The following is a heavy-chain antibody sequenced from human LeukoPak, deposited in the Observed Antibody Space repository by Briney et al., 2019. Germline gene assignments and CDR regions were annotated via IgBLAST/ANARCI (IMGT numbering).Heavy chain of an antibody. CDR3: ARVSVSYYYYYYMDV. D-gene: IGHD2-21*01. J-gene: IGHJ6*03. CDR1: GGSISSSSYY. V-gene: IGHV4-39*07. Sequence: PSETLSLTCTVSGGSISSSSYYWGWIRQPPGKGLEWIGSIYYSGSTYYNPSLKSRVTISVDTSKNQFSLKLSSVTAADTAVYYCARVSVSYYYYYYMDVWGKGTTVTNSS. CDR2: IYYSGST.